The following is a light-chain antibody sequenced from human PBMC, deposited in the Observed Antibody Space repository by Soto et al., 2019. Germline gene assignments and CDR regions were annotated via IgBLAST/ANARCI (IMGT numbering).Light chain of an antibody. CDR1: SSDVGGYNY. Sequence: QSVLTQPASVSGSPGQSITISCTGTSSDVGGYNYVSWYQQHPGKAPKLMIYEVSNRPSGVSNRSSGSKSGNTASLTISGLQAEDEADYYCSSYTSSTFYVVGTGTKVTVL. J-gene: IGLJ1*01. V-gene: IGLV2-14*01. CDR2: EVS. CDR3: SSYTSSTFYV.